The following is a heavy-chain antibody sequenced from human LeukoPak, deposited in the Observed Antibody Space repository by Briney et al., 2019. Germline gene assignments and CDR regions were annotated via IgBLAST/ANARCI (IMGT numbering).Heavy chain of an antibody. V-gene: IGHV3-30*02. J-gene: IGHJ4*02. CDR1: GFTFSNYG. Sequence: SAGSLRLSCEASGFTFSNYGMHWVRQAPGKGLEWVAFIRYDGSDKYYADSVKGRFTISRDTSKNTLYLQMNSLRDEDTALYYCAKGTSDFDYWGQGTLVSVSS. CDR3: AKGTSDFDY. CDR2: IRYDGSDK. D-gene: IGHD3-10*01.